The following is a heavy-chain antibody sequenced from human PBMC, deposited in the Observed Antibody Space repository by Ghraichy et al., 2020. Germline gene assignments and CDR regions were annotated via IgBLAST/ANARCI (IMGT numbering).Heavy chain of an antibody. V-gene: IGHV4-59*01. J-gene: IGHJ6*03. D-gene: IGHD1-26*01. Sequence: SETLSLTCTVSGGSISSYYWHWIRQPPGRGLEWIGYIYYNGNTNYNPSLKSRVTISKDTSNNQFSLRLSSVTAAETAVYYCARGLNSGHYYYYYYMDVWGKVTTVTVSS. CDR3: ARGLNSGHYYYYYYMDV. CDR1: GGSISSYY. CDR2: IYYNGNT.